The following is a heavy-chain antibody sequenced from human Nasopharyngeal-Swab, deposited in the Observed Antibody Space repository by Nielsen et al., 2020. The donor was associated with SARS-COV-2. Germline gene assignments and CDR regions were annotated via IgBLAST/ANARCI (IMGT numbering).Heavy chain of an antibody. CDR2: ISYDGSNK. V-gene: IGHV3-30*18. CDR3: AKDSLMYYDILTGYYPQPDYYYYGMDV. Sequence: VRQAPGKGLEWVAVISYDGSNKCYADSVKGRFTISRDNSKNTLYLQMNSLRAEDTAVYYCAKDSLMYYDILTGYYPQPDYYYYGMDVWGQGTTVTVSS. J-gene: IGHJ6*02. D-gene: IGHD3-9*01.